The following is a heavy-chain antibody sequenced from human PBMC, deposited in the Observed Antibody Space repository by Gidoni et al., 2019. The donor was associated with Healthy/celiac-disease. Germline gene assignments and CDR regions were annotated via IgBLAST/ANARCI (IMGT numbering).Heavy chain of an antibody. V-gene: IGHV3-30*03. D-gene: IGHD5-18*01. J-gene: IGHJ4*02. Sequence: QVQLVESGGGVVQPGRSLRLSCEASGFTFSSYGMHWVRQAPGKGLEWVAVISYDGSNKYYADSVKGRFNISRDNSKNTLYLQMNSLRGEDTAVYYCACGYSYGWDYFDYWGQGTLVTVSS. CDR3: ACGYSYGWDYFDY. CDR1: GFTFSSYG. CDR2: ISYDGSNK.